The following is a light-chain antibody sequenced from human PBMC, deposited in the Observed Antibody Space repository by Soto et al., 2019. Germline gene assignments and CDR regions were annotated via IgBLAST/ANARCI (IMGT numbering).Light chain of an antibody. CDR3: QSYDSSLSASGV. CDR1: SSNIGAGFD. V-gene: IGLV1-40*01. CDR2: DNS. Sequence: QSVLTQPPSVSGAPGQRVTISCTGSSSNIGAGFDVHWYQQFPGTAPKLLIYDNSNRPSGVPDRFSGSKSGTSASLAITGLQAEDEADYYCQSYDSSLSASGVFGGGTKVTVL. J-gene: IGLJ2*01.